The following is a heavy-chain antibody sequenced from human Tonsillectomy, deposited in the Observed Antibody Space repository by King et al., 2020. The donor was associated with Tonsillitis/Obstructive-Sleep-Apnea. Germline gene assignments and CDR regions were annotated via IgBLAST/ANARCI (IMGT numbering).Heavy chain of an antibody. CDR1: GFTFSDYA. CDR3: ARPSGVHCSSTSCYSLYFDV. V-gene: IGHV3-30*04. D-gene: IGHD2-2*01. CDR2: ISYDGSNK. Sequence: VQLVESGGGVVQPGRSLRLSCAASGFTFSDYAMHWVRQAPGKGLEWVAVISYDGSNKYYADSVKGRFTISRDNSKNTLYLQMNSLRAEDTAVYYCARPSGVHCSSTSCYSLYFDVWGRGTLVTVSS. J-gene: IGHJ2*01.